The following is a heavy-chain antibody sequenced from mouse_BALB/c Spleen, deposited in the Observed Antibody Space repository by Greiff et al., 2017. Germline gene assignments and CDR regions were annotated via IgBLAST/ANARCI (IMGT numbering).Heavy chain of an antibody. CDR2: ISYDGSN. J-gene: IGHJ3*01. Sequence: EVQLQESGPGLVKPSQSLSLTCSVTGYSITSGYYWNWIRQFPGNKLEWMGYISYDGSNNYNPSLKNRISITRDTSKNQFFLKLNSVTTEDTATYYCARGGYDRNWFAYWGQGTLVTVSA. CDR1: GYSITSGYY. CDR3: ARGGYDRNWFAY. D-gene: IGHD2-2*01. V-gene: IGHV3-6*02.